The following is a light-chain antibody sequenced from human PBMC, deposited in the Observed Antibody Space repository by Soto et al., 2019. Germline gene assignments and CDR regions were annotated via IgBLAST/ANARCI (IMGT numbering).Light chain of an antibody. CDR1: QSVSTSY. V-gene: IGKV3-20*01. CDR3: QQYGSSLYT. CDR2: GAS. J-gene: IGKJ2*01. Sequence: EIVLTQSPGTPSLSPGERATLSCRASQSVSTSYFAWYQQKPGQAPRLLIYGASSRATGIPDRFSGSGSGTDFTLTISRLEPEDFAVYYCQQYGSSLYTFGQGTKLEI.